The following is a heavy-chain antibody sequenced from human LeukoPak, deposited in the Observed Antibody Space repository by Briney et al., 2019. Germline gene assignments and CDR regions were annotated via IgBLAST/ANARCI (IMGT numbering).Heavy chain of an antibody. V-gene: IGHV3-23*01. Sequence: GGSLTLSCGASGFPFSHFAMTWVPQTPGRGLEWVSTIHGGGSATHYADSVKGRFVISRDNSRNALYLQLNSLRAEDTDVYYCAKDEGRLRNIWYRQFWGQGTLVTVSS. CDR2: IHGGGSAT. J-gene: IGHJ4*02. D-gene: IGHD6-13*01. CDR3: AKDEGRLRNIWYRQF. CDR1: GFPFSHFA.